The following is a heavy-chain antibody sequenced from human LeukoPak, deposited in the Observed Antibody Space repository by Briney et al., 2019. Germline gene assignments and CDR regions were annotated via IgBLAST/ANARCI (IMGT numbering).Heavy chain of an antibody. CDR2: IYNSGSL. D-gene: IGHD5-12*01. CDR1: GGSISGYY. Sequence: PSETLSLTCTVSGGSISGYYWSWIRQAPGKGLEWIGYIYNSGSLNYNPSLKSRVTIAVDASENQFSLKLTSVTAADTAVYYCARGQWLRGPFDYWGQGTLVTVSS. J-gene: IGHJ4*02. V-gene: IGHV4-59*01. CDR3: ARGQWLRGPFDY.